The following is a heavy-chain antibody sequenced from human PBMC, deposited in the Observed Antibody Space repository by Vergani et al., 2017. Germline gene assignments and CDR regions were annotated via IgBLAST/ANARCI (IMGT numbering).Heavy chain of an antibody. CDR2: ISSSSSYI. D-gene: IGHD1-1*01. CDR1: GFTFSTYS. V-gene: IGHV3-21*01. CDR3: AKNPGISTTRHYYAMDV. J-gene: IGHJ6*02. Sequence: EVQLVESGGGLVKPGGSLRLSCGASGFTFSTYSMIWVRQAPGKGLEWVSSISSSSSYIYWADSVKGRFTISRDNAKNSLYLQMNSLRAEDTAVYYCAKNPGISTTRHYYAMDVWGQGTTVTVSS.